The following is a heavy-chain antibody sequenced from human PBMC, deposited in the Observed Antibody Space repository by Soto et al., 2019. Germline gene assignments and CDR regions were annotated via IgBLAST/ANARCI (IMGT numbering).Heavy chain of an antibody. Sequence: AETLSLTCTVSGGSISSSSYYWGWIRQPPGKGLEWIGSIYYSGTTYYNPSLKSRVTISVDTSKNQFSLKLSSVTAADTAVYYCARHRGYYDILTGYYTELNFDYWGQGTLVTVSS. CDR1: GGSISSSSYY. CDR2: IYYSGTT. V-gene: IGHV4-39*01. D-gene: IGHD3-9*01. J-gene: IGHJ4*02. CDR3: ARHRGYYDILTGYYTELNFDY.